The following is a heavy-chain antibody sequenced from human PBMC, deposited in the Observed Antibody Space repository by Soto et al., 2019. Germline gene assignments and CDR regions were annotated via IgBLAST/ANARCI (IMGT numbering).Heavy chain of an antibody. V-gene: IGHV5-51*01. Sequence: GESLKISCKGSGFSFTTYWIAWVRQMPGKGLEWMGIIYPGDSKTTYSPSFQGQVTISADKSISTAYLQWSSLKASDTAMYYCARVQLINYDAFDIWGQGTMVTVSS. CDR3: ARVQLINYDAFDI. CDR2: IYPGDSKT. D-gene: IGHD2-2*01. CDR1: GFSFTTYW. J-gene: IGHJ3*02.